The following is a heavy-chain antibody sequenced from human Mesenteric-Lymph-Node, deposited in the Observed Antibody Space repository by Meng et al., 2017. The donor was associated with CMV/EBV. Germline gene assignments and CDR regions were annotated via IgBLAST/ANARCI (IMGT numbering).Heavy chain of an antibody. CDR1: GFTFSDYY. CDR2: IGTSDSTM. CDR3: ARATYSRWFDP. V-gene: IGHV3-11*04. D-gene: IGHD1-26*01. J-gene: IGHJ5*02. Sequence: GGSLRLSCAASGFTFSDYYMSWIRQAPGKGLEWVSYIGTSDSTMFYADSVKGRFTISRDNAKNTLYLQMNSLRAEDTAVYYCARATYSRWFDPWGQGTLVTVSS.